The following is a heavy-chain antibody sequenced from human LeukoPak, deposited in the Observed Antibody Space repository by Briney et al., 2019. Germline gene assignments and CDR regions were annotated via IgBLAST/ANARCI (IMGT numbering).Heavy chain of an antibody. J-gene: IGHJ5*02. CDR1: GGSTRSYY. V-gene: IGHV4-4*07. D-gene: IGHD6-6*01. CDR2: IYTSGST. CDR3: ARNNRYSSSPNWFDP. Sequence: PSETLSLTCTVSGGSTRSYYWSWIRQSAGKGLEWIGRIYTSGSTYYNPSLKSRVTISVDTSKNQFSLKLTSVTAADTAVYYCARNNRYSSSPNWFDPWGQGTLVTVSS.